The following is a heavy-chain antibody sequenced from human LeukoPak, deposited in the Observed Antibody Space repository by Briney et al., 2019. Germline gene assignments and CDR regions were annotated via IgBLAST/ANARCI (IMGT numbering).Heavy chain of an antibody. CDR2: SNAGNGNT. CDR1: GYTLTSYA. Sequence: ASVKVSRKASGYTLTSYAMHWVRQAPGKRRAGMGWSNAGNGNTKYSQKCQGRVTITRDTSASTDYMELSSLRSEDTAVYYCARGPMVRGVTKVPGDYWGQGTLVTVSS. V-gene: IGHV1-3*01. CDR3: ARGPMVRGVTKVPGDY. J-gene: IGHJ4*02. D-gene: IGHD3-10*01.